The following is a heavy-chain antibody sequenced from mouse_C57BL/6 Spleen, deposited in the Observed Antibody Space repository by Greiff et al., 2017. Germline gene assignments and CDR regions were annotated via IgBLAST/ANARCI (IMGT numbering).Heavy chain of an antibody. CDR1: GYAFTNYL. Sequence: QVQLQQSGAELVRPGTSVKVSCKASGYAFTNYLIEWVKQRPGQGLEWIGVINPGSGGTNYNEKFKGKATLTADKSSSTAYMQLSSLTSEDSAVYFCARSGYGSSYFGYWGQGTTRTVSS. CDR2: INPGSGGT. CDR3: ARSGYGSSYFGY. V-gene: IGHV1-54*01. D-gene: IGHD1-1*01. J-gene: IGHJ2*01.